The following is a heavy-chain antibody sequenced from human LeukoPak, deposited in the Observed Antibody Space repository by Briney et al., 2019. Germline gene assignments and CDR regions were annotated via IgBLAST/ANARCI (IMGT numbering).Heavy chain of an antibody. D-gene: IGHD3-3*01. CDR3: AKDAELTTQGPLFDY. CDR2: IRYDGSNK. CDR1: GFTFSSYG. V-gene: IGHV3-30*02. Sequence: GGSLRLSCAASGFTFSSYGMHWVRQAPGKGLEWEAFIRYDGSNKYYAGSVKGRFTISRDNSKNTLYLQMNSLRAEDTAVYYCAKDAELTTQGPLFDYWGQGTLVTVSS. J-gene: IGHJ4*02.